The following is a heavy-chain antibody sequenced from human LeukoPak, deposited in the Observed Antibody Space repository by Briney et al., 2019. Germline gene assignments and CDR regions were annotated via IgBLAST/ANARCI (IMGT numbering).Heavy chain of an antibody. Sequence: SETLSLTCTVSGGSISSSSYYWGWIRPPPGKGLEWIGSIYYSGSTYYNPSLKSRVTISVDTSKNQFSLKLSSVTAADTAVYYCGVVQLAHFDYWGQGTLVTVSS. J-gene: IGHJ4*02. CDR1: GGSISSSSYY. CDR2: IYYSGST. CDR3: GVVQLAHFDY. V-gene: IGHV4-39*01. D-gene: IGHD6-13*01.